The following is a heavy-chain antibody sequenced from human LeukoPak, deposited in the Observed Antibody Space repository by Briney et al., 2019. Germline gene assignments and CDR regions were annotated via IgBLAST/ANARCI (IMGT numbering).Heavy chain of an antibody. CDR3: ARGEGIVVVPAALGGDY. CDR2: INPSGGST. D-gene: IGHD2-2*01. Sequence: ASVKVSCKASGYTFTSYYMHWVRQAPGQGLEWMGIINPSGGSTSYAQKFQGRVTMTRDTSTSTVYMELSSLRSEDTAVYYCARGEGIVVVPAALGGDYWGQGTLVTVSS. J-gene: IGHJ4*02. CDR1: GYTFTSYY. V-gene: IGHV1-46*01.